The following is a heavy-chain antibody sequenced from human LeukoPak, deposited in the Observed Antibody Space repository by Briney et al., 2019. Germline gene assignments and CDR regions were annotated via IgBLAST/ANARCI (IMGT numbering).Heavy chain of an antibody. Sequence: SETLSLTCTVSGGSISSSSYYWGWIRQPPGKGLEWIGSIYYSGSTYYNPSLKSRVTISVDTSKNQFSLKLSSVTAADTAVYYCAREGLRGSYFDYWGQGTLVTVSS. J-gene: IGHJ4*02. D-gene: IGHD1-26*01. CDR1: GGSISSSSYY. V-gene: IGHV4-39*07. CDR3: AREGLRGSYFDY. CDR2: IYYSGST.